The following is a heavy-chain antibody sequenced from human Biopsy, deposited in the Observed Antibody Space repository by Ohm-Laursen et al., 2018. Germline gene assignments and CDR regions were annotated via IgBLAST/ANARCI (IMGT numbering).Heavy chain of an antibody. V-gene: IGHV1-2*02. J-gene: IGHJ2*01. D-gene: IGHD2-2*01. CDR1: GYTFTAFS. CDR3: ARGRRHCSGTCSRWYFDL. Sequence: ASVKVSCKASGYTFTAFSVHWLRQAPGQGLEWMGWINSKSGDTDYPQNFQGRVSMTRDTSISTAYMDLSRLRSDDTAVYYCARGRRHCSGTCSRWYFDLWGRGTLVTVSS. CDR2: INSKSGDT.